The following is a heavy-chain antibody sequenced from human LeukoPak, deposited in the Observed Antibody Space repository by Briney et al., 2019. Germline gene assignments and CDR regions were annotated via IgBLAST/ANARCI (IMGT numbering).Heavy chain of an antibody. Sequence: SVKVSWKAFGYTFTGDYMQWVRQAPGQGREGVGWINPNSGGTNYAQKLQGRVTMTTDTSTSTAYMELRSLRSDDTAVYYCARDLSVAGTQDPLDYWGQGTLVTVSS. CDR3: ARDLSVAGTQDPLDY. J-gene: IGHJ4*02. V-gene: IGHV1-2*02. CDR1: GYTFTGDY. CDR2: INPNSGGT. D-gene: IGHD6-19*01.